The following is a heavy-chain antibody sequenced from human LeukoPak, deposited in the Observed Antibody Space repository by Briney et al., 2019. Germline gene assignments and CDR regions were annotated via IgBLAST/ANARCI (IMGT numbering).Heavy chain of an antibody. V-gene: IGHV4-59*01. Sequence: PSETLSLTCTVSGGSISRYYWSWIRQPPGKGLEWIGYIYYSGSTNYNPSLKSRVTISVDTSKNQFSLKLSSVTAADTAVYYCASSDYYDSAAYDYWGQGTLVTVSS. D-gene: IGHD3-22*01. J-gene: IGHJ4*02. CDR1: GGSISRYY. CDR3: ASSDYYDSAAYDY. CDR2: IYYSGST.